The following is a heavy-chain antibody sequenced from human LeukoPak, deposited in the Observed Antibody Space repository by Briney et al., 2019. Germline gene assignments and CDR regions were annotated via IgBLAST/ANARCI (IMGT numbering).Heavy chain of an antibody. CDR1: GGSISSHY. Sequence: SEPLSLTCTVSGGSISSHYWSWIRQPPGKGLEWIGHIYYSGSTKHNPSLKSRVTISVDTSNNQFSLKLSSVTAADTAVYYCARHGYGSSLYYYCYMDVWGKGTTVTVSS. V-gene: IGHV4-59*08. D-gene: IGHD6-13*01. CDR2: IYYSGST. J-gene: IGHJ6*03. CDR3: ARHGYGSSLYYYCYMDV.